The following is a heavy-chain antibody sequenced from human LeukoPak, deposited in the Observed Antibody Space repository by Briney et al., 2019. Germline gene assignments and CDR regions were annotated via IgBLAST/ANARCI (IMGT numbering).Heavy chain of an antibody. Sequence: GASVTVSCKTSGYTFTNYYVHWVRQAPGQGLEWVGYIVPDSGGADYDQKFQGRVTMTRDKSISTVYMELGSLRSDDTAVYYCSTEDKYCSGANCGKYWGQGTLVTVSS. V-gene: IGHV1-2*02. CDR1: GYTFTNYY. J-gene: IGHJ4*02. D-gene: IGHD2-15*01. CDR3: STEDKYCSGANCGKY. CDR2: IVPDSGGA.